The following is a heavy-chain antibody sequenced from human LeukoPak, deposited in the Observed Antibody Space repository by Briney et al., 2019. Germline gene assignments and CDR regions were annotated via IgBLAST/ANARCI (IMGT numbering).Heavy chain of an antibody. CDR1: GYTISSGYY. CDR3: ARSGFATGWTFDY. Sequence: SETLSLTCTVSGYTISSGYYWGWIRQSPRKGLEWIGIMYHSGITHYNPSLKSRLTMSMDTSKNQFSLILSSVTAADTAVYYCARSGFATGWTFDYWGQGNLVTVSS. V-gene: IGHV4-38-2*02. J-gene: IGHJ4*02. D-gene: IGHD6-19*01. CDR2: MYHSGIT.